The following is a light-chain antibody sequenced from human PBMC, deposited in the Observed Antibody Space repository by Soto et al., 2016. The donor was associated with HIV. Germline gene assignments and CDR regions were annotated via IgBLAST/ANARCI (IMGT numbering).Light chain of an antibody. CDR1: QSISTS. Sequence: DIQMTQSPSSLSASVGDRVTITCRASQSISTSLNWYQHQPGKAPRLLIYAASTLQVGVPPRFSGSGSGTDFTLTIGSLQPEDFATYYCQQTYSSPYTFGPGTKVEI. J-gene: IGKJ3*01. V-gene: IGKV1-39*01. CDR3: QQTYSSPYT. CDR2: AAS.